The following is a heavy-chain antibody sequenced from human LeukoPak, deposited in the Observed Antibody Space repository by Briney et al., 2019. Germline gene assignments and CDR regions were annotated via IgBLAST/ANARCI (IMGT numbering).Heavy chain of an antibody. D-gene: IGHD6-6*01. Sequence: KPSETLSLTCAVYGGSFSGYYWSWIRQPPGKGLEWIGEINHSGSTNYNPSLKSRVTISVDTSMNQFSLKLSSVTAADTAVYYCASSEYSSSEFDYWGQGTLVTVSS. CDR1: GGSFSGYY. CDR2: INHSGST. V-gene: IGHV4-34*01. CDR3: ASSEYSSSEFDY. J-gene: IGHJ4*02.